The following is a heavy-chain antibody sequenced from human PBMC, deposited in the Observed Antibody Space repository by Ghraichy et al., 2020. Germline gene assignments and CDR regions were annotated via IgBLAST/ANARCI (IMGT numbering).Heavy chain of an antibody. CDR3: ARPGMYEGHAFDI. V-gene: IGHV4-34*01. D-gene: IGHD2-8*01. CDR1: GGSFSGYY. J-gene: IGHJ3*02. CDR2: INHSGST. Sequence: SETLSLTCAVYGGSFSGYYWSWIRQPPGKGLEWIGEINHSGSTNYNPSLKSRVTISVDTSKNQFSLKLSSVTAADTAVYYCARPGMYEGHAFDIWGQGTMVTVSS.